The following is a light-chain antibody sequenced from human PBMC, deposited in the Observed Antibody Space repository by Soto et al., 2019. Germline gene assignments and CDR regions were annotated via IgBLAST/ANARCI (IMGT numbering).Light chain of an antibody. J-gene: IGKJ1*01. CDR1: QSVSSN. V-gene: IGKV3-15*01. Sequence: EIVMTQSPATLSVSPGERATLSCRASQSVSSNLAWYQQKPGQAPRLLIYGASTRATGIPARFSGSGSGTEFTLTISSLEPEDFAVYYCQQRSNWPPTTFGQGTKVDIK. CDR2: GAS. CDR3: QQRSNWPPTT.